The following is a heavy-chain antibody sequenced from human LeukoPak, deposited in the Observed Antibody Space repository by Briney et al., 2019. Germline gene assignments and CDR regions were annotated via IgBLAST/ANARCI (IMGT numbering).Heavy chain of an antibody. D-gene: IGHD3-16*02. CDR1: GYTFTDNG. V-gene: IGHV1-18*01. J-gene: IGHJ4*02. CDR3: ARDKNYRFDY. Sequence: GASVKVSCKASGYTFTDNGISWGRQAPGEGLEWMGWMSANSGKTNYAQRFQSRVTMTRETSSRTVYMELRSLRSDYTAVNFCARDKNYRFDYWGQGTLVSVTS. CDR2: MSANSGKT.